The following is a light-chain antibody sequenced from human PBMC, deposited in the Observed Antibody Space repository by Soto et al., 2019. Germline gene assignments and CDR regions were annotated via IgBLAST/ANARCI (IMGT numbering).Light chain of an antibody. CDR3: LQDFNYPYA. Sequence: AIRLTQSPSSLSASVGDRVTISCRASQGIRNDLGWYQQKPGKAPKLLIYAASTLQSGVPSRFSGSGAGTDFTLTISRLQPEDFATYYCLQDFNYPYAFGQGTKLEIK. V-gene: IGKV1-6*01. CDR1: QGIRND. CDR2: AAS. J-gene: IGKJ2*01.